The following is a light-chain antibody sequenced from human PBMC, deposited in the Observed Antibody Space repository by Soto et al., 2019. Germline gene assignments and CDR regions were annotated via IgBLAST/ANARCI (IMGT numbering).Light chain of an antibody. J-gene: IGKJ1*01. V-gene: IGKV3-20*01. CDR2: GAS. CDR1: QSVSSSY. CDR3: QQYGSSLTWT. Sequence: EIVLTQSPGTLSLSPGERATLSWRGSQSVSSSYLAWYQKKPGQAPRLLIYGASSRAAGIPDRFSGSGSGTDFTLTISGLEPEDFAVYYCQQYGSSLTWTFGQGTKVDIK.